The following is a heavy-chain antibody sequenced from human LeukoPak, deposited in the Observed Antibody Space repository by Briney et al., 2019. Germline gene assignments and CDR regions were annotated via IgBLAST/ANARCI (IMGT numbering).Heavy chain of an antibody. CDR3: ASVHAYGDIGY. Sequence: SETLSLTCTVSGGSISSYYWSWIRQPPGKGLEWIGYIYYSGSTNYNPSLKSRVTISVDTSKNQFSLKLSSVTAADTAVYYCASVHAYGDIGYWGQGTLVTVSS. V-gene: IGHV4-59*01. J-gene: IGHJ4*02. D-gene: IGHD4-17*01. CDR1: GGSISSYY. CDR2: IYYSGST.